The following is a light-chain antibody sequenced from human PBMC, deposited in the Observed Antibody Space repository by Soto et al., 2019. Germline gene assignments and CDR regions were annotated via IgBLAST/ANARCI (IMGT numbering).Light chain of an antibody. CDR2: GAS. CDR3: QQYNNWPRT. J-gene: IGKJ2*01. Sequence: EIVMTQSPATLSVSPGERATLSCRASQSVSSNLAWYQQKPGQAPRLLIYGASTRATGIPARFSGSGSGTELTLTISSLQSEDVAVYYCQQYNNWPRTFGQGTKLEIK. CDR1: QSVSSN. V-gene: IGKV3-15*01.